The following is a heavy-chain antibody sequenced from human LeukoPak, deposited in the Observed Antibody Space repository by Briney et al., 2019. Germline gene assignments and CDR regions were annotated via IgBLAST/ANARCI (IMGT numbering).Heavy chain of an antibody. Sequence: KSGGSLRLSCAGSGFTFSNAWMSWVRQAPGKGLEWVCRIKSKTDGGTTDYAAPVKGRFTISRDDSKNTLYLQINSLKTEDTAVYYCTTLDYFDYSGQGTLVTVSS. CDR3: TTLDYFDY. CDR2: IKSKTDGGTT. CDR1: GFTFSNAW. J-gene: IGHJ4*02. V-gene: IGHV3-15*01. D-gene: IGHD2-2*03.